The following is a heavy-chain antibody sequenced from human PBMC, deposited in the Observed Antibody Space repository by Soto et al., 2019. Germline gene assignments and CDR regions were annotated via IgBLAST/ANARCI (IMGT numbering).Heavy chain of an antibody. J-gene: IGHJ5*02. CDR2: IYWDDDK. CDR1: GFSLSASGVG. V-gene: IGHV2-5*02. CDR3: AHSGVCSGGNCFSRPNWFAP. Sequence: QITLKESGPTLVKPTQTLTLTCTFSGFSLSASGVGVGWIRQPPGKALEWLALIYWDDDKRYSPSLKTRLTITKNTSKNQVVLTMTNMDPVNTATYPCAHSGVCSGGNCFSRPNWFAPWGQGILVTVSS. D-gene: IGHD2-15*01.